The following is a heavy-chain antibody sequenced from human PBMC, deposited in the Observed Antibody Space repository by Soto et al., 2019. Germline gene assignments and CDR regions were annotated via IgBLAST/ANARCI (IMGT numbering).Heavy chain of an antibody. J-gene: IGHJ4*02. Sequence: SETLSLTCIVSGGSISNYYWSWIRQPPGKGLEWIGYIYYRGSTNYNPSLKSRVTISVDKSKNQFSLKLSSVTAADTAVYYCARVIYSSSWYVIDYWGQGTLVTVSS. V-gene: IGHV4-59*12. D-gene: IGHD6-13*01. CDR3: ARVIYSSSWYVIDY. CDR1: GGSISNYY. CDR2: IYYRGST.